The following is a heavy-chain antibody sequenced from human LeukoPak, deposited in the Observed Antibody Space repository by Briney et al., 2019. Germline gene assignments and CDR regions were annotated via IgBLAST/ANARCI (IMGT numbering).Heavy chain of an antibody. J-gene: IGHJ4*02. CDR2: IKLDGSEK. D-gene: IGHD4-17*01. CDR1: GFTFSNYW. Sequence: GSLRLSCAASGFTFSNYWMSWVRQAPGKGLGWAANIKLDGSEKYYVDSVKGRFTISRDNAKNSLYLQMNGLRTEDTAVYYCSRGNDYGDPYPNDFWGQGTLVTVSS. CDR3: SRGNDYGDPYPNDF. V-gene: IGHV3-7*03.